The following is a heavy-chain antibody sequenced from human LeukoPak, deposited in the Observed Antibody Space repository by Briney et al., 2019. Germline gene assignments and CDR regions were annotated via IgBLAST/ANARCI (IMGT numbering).Heavy chain of an antibody. J-gene: IGHJ4*02. V-gene: IGHV3-21*01. CDR1: GFTFSSYS. CDR3: ARDAAAPYYYDSSGYSGGFY. D-gene: IGHD3-22*01. CDR2: ISSISSYI. Sequence: GGSLRLSCAASGFTFSSYSMKWVRQAPGKGLEWVSSISSISSYIYYADSVKGRFTISRDNAKNSLYLQMNSLRAEDTAVYYCARDAAAPYYYDSSGYSGGFYWGQGTLVTVSS.